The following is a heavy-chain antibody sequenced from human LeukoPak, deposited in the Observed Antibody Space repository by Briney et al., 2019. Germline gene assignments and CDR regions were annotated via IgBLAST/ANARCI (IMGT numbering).Heavy chain of an antibody. D-gene: IGHD1-26*01. CDR1: GFPFNSYS. Sequence: GGSLRLSCAASGFPFNSYSMNWVRQAPGKGLEWVSYISSSSSGIYYADSVKGRFTISRDNARNSLYLQMNSLRVEDTAVYYCARDPYSGTYGNTYYYYMDVWGKGTTVTISS. V-gene: IGHV3-21*01. J-gene: IGHJ6*03. CDR2: ISSSSSGI. CDR3: ARDPYSGTYGNTYYYYMDV.